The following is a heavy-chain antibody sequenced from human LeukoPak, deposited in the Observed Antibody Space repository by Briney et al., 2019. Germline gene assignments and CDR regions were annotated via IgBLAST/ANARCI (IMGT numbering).Heavy chain of an antibody. CDR1: GFTFSSYA. J-gene: IGHJ4*02. D-gene: IGHD2-2*03. V-gene: IGHV3-23*01. CDR2: ISGSGPYT. Sequence: GGSLRLSCAASGFTFSSYAMSWVRQAPGKGREWVSGISGSGPYTFYTDSVKGRFTISRDSSKNTLYLQMNSLRAEDTALYYCAKHGYCSGISCFFDFWGQGTLVTVSS. CDR3: AKHGYCSGISCFFDF.